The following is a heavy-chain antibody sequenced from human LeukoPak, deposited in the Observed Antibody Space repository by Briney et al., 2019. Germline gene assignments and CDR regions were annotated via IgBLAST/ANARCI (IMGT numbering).Heavy chain of an antibody. V-gene: IGHV3-23*01. Sequence: QTGGSLRLSCAASGFTFGNTWMGWVRQAPGKGLEWVSAISGSGGSTYYADSVKGRFTISRDNSKNTLYLQMNSLRAEDTAVYYCAKAWEDSSGSYSYYFDYWGQGTLVTVSS. CDR2: ISGSGGST. D-gene: IGHD3-10*01. CDR3: AKAWEDSSGSYSYYFDY. CDR1: GFTFGNTW. J-gene: IGHJ4*02.